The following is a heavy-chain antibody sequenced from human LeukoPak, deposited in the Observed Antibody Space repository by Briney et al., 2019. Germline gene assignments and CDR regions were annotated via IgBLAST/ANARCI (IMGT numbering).Heavy chain of an antibody. J-gene: IGHJ5*02. CDR3: ARAENDVLRFLEWLPGNWFDP. CDR2: INPNSGGT. D-gene: IGHD3-3*01. V-gene: IGHV1-2*02. Sequence: ASVKVSCKASGYTFTGYYMHWVRQAPGQGFEWMGWINPNSGGTNYAQKFQGRVTMTRDTSISTAYMELSRLRSDDTAVYYCARAENDVLRFLEWLPGNWFDPWGQGTLVTVSS. CDR1: GYTFTGYY.